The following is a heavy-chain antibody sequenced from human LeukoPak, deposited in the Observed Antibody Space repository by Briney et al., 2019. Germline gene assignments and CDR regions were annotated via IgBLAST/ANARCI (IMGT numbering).Heavy chain of an antibody. CDR1: GVTFSNFA. V-gene: IGHV3-23*01. J-gene: IGHJ5*02. D-gene: IGHD2-15*01. Sequence: GGSLRLSCVASGVTFSNFAMNWVRQAPGKRLEWVSSIIGRGVDTYHADSVQGRFTISRDNSKNTLYLQMNSLRVEDTAVYYCAKAPLSGCNGARCYYLDTWGQGALITVSS. CDR2: IIGRGVDT. CDR3: AKAPLSGCNGARCYYLDT.